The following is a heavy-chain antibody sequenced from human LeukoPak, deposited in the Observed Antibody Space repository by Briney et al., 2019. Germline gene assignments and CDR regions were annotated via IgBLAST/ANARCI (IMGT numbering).Heavy chain of an antibody. CDR2: IYYSGST. CDR1: VGSLSSSSYY. D-gene: IGHD6-13*01. Sequence: SETLSLTCTVSVGSLSSSSYYWGWIRQPPGKRLEWIGSIYYSGSTYYNPSLKSRVTISVDTSKNQFSLKLSSVTAADTAVYYCARQEVAAAWFDPWGQGTLVTVSS. J-gene: IGHJ5*02. V-gene: IGHV4-39*01. CDR3: ARQEVAAAWFDP.